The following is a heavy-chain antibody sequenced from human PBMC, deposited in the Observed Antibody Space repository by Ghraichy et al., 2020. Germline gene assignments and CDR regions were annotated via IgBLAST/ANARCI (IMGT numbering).Heavy chain of an antibody. CDR1: GGSFSGYY. Sequence: SETLSLTCAVYGGSFSGYYWSWIRQPPGKGLEWIGEINHSGSTNYNPSLKSRVTISVDTSKNQFSLKLSSVTAADTAVYYCARGLTTLAYWGQGTLVTVSS. J-gene: IGHJ4*02. V-gene: IGHV4-34*01. CDR2: INHSGST. CDR3: ARGLTTLAY. D-gene: IGHD3-10*02.